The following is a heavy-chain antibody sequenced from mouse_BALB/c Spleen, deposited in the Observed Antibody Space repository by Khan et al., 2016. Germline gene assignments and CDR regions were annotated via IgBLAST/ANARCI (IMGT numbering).Heavy chain of an antibody. J-gene: IGHJ3*01. Sequence: QVRLQQSGPGLVAPSQSLSITCTVSGFSLTSYGVHWVRQPPGKGLEWLGVIWAGGSTNYKSALMSRLSISKDNSKSQVFLIMNSLQTDDTAMYYCAIYGNYAYWGQGTLVTVSA. V-gene: IGHV2-9*02. D-gene: IGHD2-1*01. CDR2: IWAGGST. CDR1: GFSLTSYG. CDR3: AIYGNYAY.